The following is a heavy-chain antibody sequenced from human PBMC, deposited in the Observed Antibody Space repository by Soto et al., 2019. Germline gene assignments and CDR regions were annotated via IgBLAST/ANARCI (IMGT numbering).Heavy chain of an antibody. V-gene: IGHV3-30*18. D-gene: IGHD6-6*01. CDR1: GFTFSDYG. CDR2: ISYDGSNK. CDR3: AKKPMGSSSSQTDY. J-gene: IGHJ4*02. Sequence: QVQLVESGGGVVQPGRSLRLSCAASGFTFSDYGMHWVRQAPGKGLEWVAVISYDGSNKYYADSVKGRFTISRDNSKNTLYLQMNSLRAEDTAVYYCAKKPMGSSSSQTDYWGQGTLVTVSS.